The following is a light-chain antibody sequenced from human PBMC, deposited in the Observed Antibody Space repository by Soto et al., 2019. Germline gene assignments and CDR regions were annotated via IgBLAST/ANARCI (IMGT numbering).Light chain of an antibody. J-gene: IGKJ1*01. CDR3: QQYGSSPWT. CDR1: QTVRNNY. V-gene: IGKV3-20*01. Sequence: EIVMTQSPATLSLSPGERATLSCRASQTVRNNYLAWYQQKPGQAPRLLIYGASSRATGIPDRFSGSGSGTDFTLTISRLEPEDFAVYYCQQYGSSPWTFGQGTKVDIK. CDR2: GAS.